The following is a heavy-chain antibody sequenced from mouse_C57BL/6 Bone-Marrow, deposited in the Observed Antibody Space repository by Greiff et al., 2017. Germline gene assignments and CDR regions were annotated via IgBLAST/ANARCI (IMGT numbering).Heavy chain of an antibody. CDR2: IDPSDSYT. D-gene: IGHD1-1*01. CDR3: ARRGYGSSYDWYFDV. V-gene: IGHV1-69*01. Sequence: VQLQQPGAELVMPGASVKLSCKASGYTFTSYWMHWVKQRPGQGLEWIGEIDPSDSYTTYNQKFKGKSTLTVDKSSSTAYMQLSSLTSEDSAVYYCARRGYGSSYDWYFDVWGTGTTVTVSS. J-gene: IGHJ1*03. CDR1: GYTFTSYW.